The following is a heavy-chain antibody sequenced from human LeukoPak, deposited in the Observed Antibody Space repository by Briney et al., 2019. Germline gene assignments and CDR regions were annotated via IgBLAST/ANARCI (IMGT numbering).Heavy chain of an antibody. CDR1: GGSLSGYY. Sequence: PSETLSLTCAVYGGSLSGYYWSWIRQPPGKGLEWIGEINHSGSTNYNPSLKSRVTISVDTSKNQFSLKLSSVTAADTAVYYCARRITGLYYFDYWGQGTLVTVSS. J-gene: IGHJ4*02. D-gene: IGHD1-14*01. CDR3: ARRITGLYYFDY. V-gene: IGHV4-34*01. CDR2: INHSGST.